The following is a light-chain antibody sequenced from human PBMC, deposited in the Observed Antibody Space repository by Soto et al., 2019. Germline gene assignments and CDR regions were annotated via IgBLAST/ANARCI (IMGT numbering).Light chain of an antibody. V-gene: IGKV4-1*01. CDR3: QQYYSTPWT. Sequence: EIVMAQFPETLAVSVGERATINXXSSQXLLHSSDNRNYLTWYQQKPGQPPKXXIYWASTRQSGVPDRFSGSGSGTDFTLTINSLQAEDVAVYYCQQYYSTPWTFGQGTKVDIK. J-gene: IGKJ1*01. CDR1: QXLLHSSDNRNY. CDR2: WAS.